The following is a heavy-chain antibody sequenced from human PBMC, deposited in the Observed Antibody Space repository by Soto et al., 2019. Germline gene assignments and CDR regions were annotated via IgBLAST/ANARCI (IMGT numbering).Heavy chain of an antibody. CDR2: ITDSGGDT. CDR3: TKGSASASPYYFDF. J-gene: IGHJ4*02. CDR1: GFTFTTYA. V-gene: IGHV3-23*01. Sequence: SLRLSCATSGFTFTTYAMGWVRRAPGKGLEWVSAITDSGGDTYHADSVKGRFTISRDNSKNSLYLHMNGLRVEDTAVYFCTKGSASASPYYFDFWGQGTLVTVSS.